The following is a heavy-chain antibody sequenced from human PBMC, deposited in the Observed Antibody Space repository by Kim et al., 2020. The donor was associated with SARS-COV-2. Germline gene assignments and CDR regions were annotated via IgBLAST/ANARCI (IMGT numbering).Heavy chain of an antibody. CDR3: ARGHRSIAANYYYYGMDV. Sequence: GGSLRLSCAASGFTFSDYYMSWIRQAPGKGLEWVSYISSSSSYTNYADSVKGRFTISRDNAKNSLYLQMNSLRAEDTAVYYCARGHRSIAANYYYYGMDVWGQGTTVTVSS. CDR1: GFTFSDYY. V-gene: IGHV3-11*05. D-gene: IGHD6-13*01. J-gene: IGHJ6*02. CDR2: ISSSSSYT.